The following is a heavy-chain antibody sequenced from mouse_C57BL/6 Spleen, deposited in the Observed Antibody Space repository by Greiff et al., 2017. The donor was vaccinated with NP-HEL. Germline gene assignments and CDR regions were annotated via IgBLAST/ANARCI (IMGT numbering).Heavy chain of an antibody. CDR2: IDPETGGT. CDR1: GYTFTDYE. CDR3: TPGGHYYAMDY. V-gene: IGHV1-15*01. J-gene: IGHJ4*01. Sequence: VQLQQSGAELVRPGASVTLSCKASGYTFTDYEMHWVKQTPVHGLEWIGAIDPETGGTAYNQKFKGKAILTADKSSSTAYMELRSLTSEDSAVYYCTPGGHYYAMDYWGQGTSVTGSS.